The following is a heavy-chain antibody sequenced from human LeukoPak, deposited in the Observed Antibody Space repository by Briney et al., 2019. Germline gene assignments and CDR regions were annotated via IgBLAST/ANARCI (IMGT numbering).Heavy chain of an antibody. V-gene: IGHV3-48*04. Sequence: GGSLRLSCAASGFTFSSYSMNWVRQALGKGLEWVSYIGSISSAIYYAYSVKCRFTISRDNAKNSLYLQMNSLRAEDTAVYYCARHAPTSSAFDYWGQGTLSPSPQ. CDR2: IGSISSAI. D-gene: IGHD6-19*01. J-gene: IGHJ4*02. CDR1: GFTFSSYS. CDR3: ARHAPTSSAFDY.